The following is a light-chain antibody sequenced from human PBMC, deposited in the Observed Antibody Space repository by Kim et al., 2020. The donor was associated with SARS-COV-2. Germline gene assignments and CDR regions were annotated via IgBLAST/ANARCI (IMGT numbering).Light chain of an antibody. CDR1: QGINNS. Sequence: ASVGDTVTITCRASQGINNSLAWFQQKPGEAPKSLISAASNLLNGVPSKFSGSGSGTDFTLTISSLQPEDFATYYCHQYKTYPFTFGGGTKVDIK. CDR2: AAS. V-gene: IGKV1-16*02. J-gene: IGKJ4*01. CDR3: HQYKTYPFT.